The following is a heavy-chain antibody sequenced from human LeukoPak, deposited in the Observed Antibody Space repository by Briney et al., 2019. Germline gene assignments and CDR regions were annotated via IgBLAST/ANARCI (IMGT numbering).Heavy chain of an antibody. CDR1: GFTFSSYA. CDR3: ARDVDDYYDSSGYDY. V-gene: IGHV3-21*01. D-gene: IGHD3-22*01. CDR2: ISSSSSYI. J-gene: IGHJ4*02. Sequence: GGSLRLSCAASGFTFSSYAMSWVRQAPGKGLEWVSSISSSSSYIYYADSVKGRFTISRDNAKNSLYLQMNSLRAEDTAVYYCARDVDDYYDSSGYDYWGQGTLVTVSS.